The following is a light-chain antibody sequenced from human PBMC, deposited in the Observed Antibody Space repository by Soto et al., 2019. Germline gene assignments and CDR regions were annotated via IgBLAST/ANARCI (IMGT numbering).Light chain of an antibody. J-gene: IGKJ1*01. CDR2: KAT. V-gene: IGKV1-5*03. Sequence: DIQMTQSPSILSASVGDRVTVTCRSSQRIDTWLAWYQQKPGTAPNLLIYKATILQSGVPSRFSGSGSGTEFTLAISSLEPDDFATYYCQQYETFSPWTFGQGTKVDIK. CDR3: QQYETFSPWT. CDR1: QRIDTW.